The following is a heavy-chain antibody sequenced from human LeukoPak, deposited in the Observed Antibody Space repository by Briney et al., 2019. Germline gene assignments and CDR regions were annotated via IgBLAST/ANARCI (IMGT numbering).Heavy chain of an antibody. CDR1: GFTFRKNA. V-gene: IGHV3-23*01. CDR2: TSTSGGSA. D-gene: IGHD1-26*01. Sequence: GGPLRLSCEASGFTFRKNAMSWVGKAPGRGLGWVSATSTSGGSAYYADSVKGRFTISRDNSKNTLYLQMDSLRADDTAVYYCARYSGSYYYPPAWDLWGQGTLVTVSS. CDR3: ARYSGSYYYPPAWDL. J-gene: IGHJ4*02.